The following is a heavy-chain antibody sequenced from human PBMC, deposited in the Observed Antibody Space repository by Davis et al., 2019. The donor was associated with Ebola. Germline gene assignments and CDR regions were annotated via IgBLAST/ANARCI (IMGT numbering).Heavy chain of an antibody. CDR3: ARHSRDYSSDWYSPLDY. CDR2: IYYSGST. V-gene: IGHV4-59*08. J-gene: IGHJ4*02. Sequence: PSETLSLTCTVSGGSIISYYWSWIRQPPGKGLEWIGSIYYSGSTNYNPSLKSRATMSVDTSKNLFSLKVNSVTATDTAVYYCARHSRDYSSDWYSPLDYWGQGTLVTVSS. CDR1: GGSIISYY. D-gene: IGHD6-13*01.